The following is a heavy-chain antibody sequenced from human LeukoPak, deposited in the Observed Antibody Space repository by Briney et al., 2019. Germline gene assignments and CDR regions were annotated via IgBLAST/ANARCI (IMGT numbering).Heavy chain of an antibody. CDR2: ISYDGSNK. V-gene: IGHV3-33*05. J-gene: IGHJ3*02. CDR3: AREVYGGNQDAFDI. CDR1: GFSVTTHG. Sequence: GGSLRLSCAAFGFSVTTHGMSWVRQAPGKGLEWVATISYDGSNKYHADSVKGRFTISRDSPKNTVFLQMTSLRPEDTAVYYCAREVYGGNQDAFDIWGQGTMVSVSS. D-gene: IGHD4-23*01.